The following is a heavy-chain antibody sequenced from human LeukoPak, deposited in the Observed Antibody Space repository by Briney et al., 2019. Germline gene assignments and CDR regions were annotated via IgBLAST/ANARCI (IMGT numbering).Heavy chain of an antibody. CDR1: GFTFSSYG. CDR2: ISYDGSNK. CDR3: ARGFTVTTDFRGDY. D-gene: IGHD4-11*01. Sequence: PGGSLRLSCAASGFTFSSYGMHWVRQAPGKGLEWVAVISYDGSNKYYADSVKGRFTISRDNSKNTLYLQMHSLRAEDTAVYYCARGFTVTTDFRGDYWGQGTLVTVSS. J-gene: IGHJ4*02. V-gene: IGHV3-30*03.